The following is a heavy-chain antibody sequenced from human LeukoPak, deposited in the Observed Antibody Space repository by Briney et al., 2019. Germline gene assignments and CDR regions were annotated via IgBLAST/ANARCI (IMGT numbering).Heavy chain of an antibody. CDR3: ARRAFDI. V-gene: IGHV3-30-3*01. CDR2: ISYDGSNK. CDR1: GFTFSSYW. J-gene: IGHJ3*02. Sequence: GGSLRLSCAASGFTFSSYWMSWVRQAPGKGLEWVAVISYDGSNKYYADSVKGRFTISRDNSKNTLYLQMNSLRAEDTAVYYCARRAFDIWGQGTMVTVSS.